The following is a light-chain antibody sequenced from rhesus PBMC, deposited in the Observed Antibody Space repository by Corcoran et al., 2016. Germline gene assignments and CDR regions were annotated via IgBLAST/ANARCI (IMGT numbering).Light chain of an antibody. V-gene: IGKV3-24*04. J-gene: IGKJ1*01. CDR3: QQSSNLWT. CDR1: QSVGSY. CDR2: GAS. Sequence: ETVVTQSPATLSLSPGERATLSCRASQSVGSYLAWYQQKPGQAPRPLIYGASSRATGIPDRFSGSGSGTDCPLTISSLEPEDVGVYYCQQSSNLWTFGQGTKVEIK.